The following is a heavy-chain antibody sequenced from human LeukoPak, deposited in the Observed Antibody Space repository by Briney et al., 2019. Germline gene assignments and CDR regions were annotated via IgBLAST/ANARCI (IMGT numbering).Heavy chain of an antibody. V-gene: IGHV3-21*01. Sequence: GGSLRLSCAASGFTCTLYTMSCVCQALGEGLEWVSPISSSGNNIYYADSMKGRFTISRDNASNSLYLQMNSLRAEDTAVYYCARGGRGTIIMIVVAALDYWGQGTLVTVSS. CDR2: ISSSGNNI. CDR3: ARGGRGTIIMIVVAALDY. D-gene: IGHD3-22*01. J-gene: IGHJ4*02. CDR1: GFTCTLYT.